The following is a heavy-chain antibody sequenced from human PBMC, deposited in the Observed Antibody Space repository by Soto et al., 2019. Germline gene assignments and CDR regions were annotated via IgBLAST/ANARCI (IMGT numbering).Heavy chain of an antibody. D-gene: IGHD3-22*01. J-gene: IGHJ6*02. CDR2: INSDGSST. V-gene: IGHV3-74*01. CDR1: GVTFSSYW. CDR3: ARPTYYYDSSGTKNYYYYGMDV. Sequence: PGGSLRLSCAASGVTFSSYWRRWVRQAPGKGLLCVSRINSDGSSTSYADPVKGRFTISRDNAKNTLYLQMNSLRAEDTAVYYCARPTYYYDSSGTKNYYYYGMDVWGQGTTVTVYS.